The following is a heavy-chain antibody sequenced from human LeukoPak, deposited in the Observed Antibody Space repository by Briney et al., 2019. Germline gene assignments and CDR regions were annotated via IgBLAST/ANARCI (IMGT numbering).Heavy chain of an antibody. Sequence: GGSLRLSCAASGFTFSSYSMNWVRQAPGKGLEWVSYISSGSSTTYYADSVKGRFTISRDNAKNSLCLQMNSLRDEDTAVYYCANWNDGHWGQGTLVTVSS. V-gene: IGHV3-48*02. CDR3: ANWNDGH. CDR2: ISSGSSTT. J-gene: IGHJ4*02. CDR1: GFTFSSYS. D-gene: IGHD1-1*01.